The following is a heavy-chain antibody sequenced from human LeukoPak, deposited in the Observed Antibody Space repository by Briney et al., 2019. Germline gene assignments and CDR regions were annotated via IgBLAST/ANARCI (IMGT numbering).Heavy chain of an antibody. Sequence: SETLSLTCTVSGGSISSYYWSWIRQPAGKGLERIGRFYTSGSTNYNPSLKSRVTISVDKSKNQFSLKLTFVTAADTAVYYCARDSDYSWNWFDPWGKGTLVTVSS. CDR2: FYTSGST. CDR1: GGSISSYY. D-gene: IGHD4-11*01. J-gene: IGHJ5*02. V-gene: IGHV4-4*07. CDR3: ARDSDYSWNWFDP.